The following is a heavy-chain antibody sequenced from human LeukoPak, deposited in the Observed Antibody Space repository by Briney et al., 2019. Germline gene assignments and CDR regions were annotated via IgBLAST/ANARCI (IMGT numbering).Heavy chain of an antibody. CDR1: GYTFTNYA. CDR2: INAGNGNT. CDR3: ARDSIVGASSDY. V-gene: IGHV1-3*01. Sequence: GASVKVSCKASGYTFTNYAIHWVRQAPGQRLEWMGWINAGNGNTKYSQQFQGRVTITIDTSASTACMELSSLRSADTAVFYCARDSIVGASSDYWGQGTLVTVSS. D-gene: IGHD1-26*01. J-gene: IGHJ4*02.